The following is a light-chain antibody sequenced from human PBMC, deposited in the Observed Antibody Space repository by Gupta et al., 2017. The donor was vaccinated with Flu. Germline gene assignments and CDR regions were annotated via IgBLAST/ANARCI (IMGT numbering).Light chain of an antibody. CDR3: AAWDDSLNVYV. J-gene: IGLJ1*01. CDR2: SSD. V-gene: IGLV1-44*01. Sequence: SVLTQPPSASGTPRERVTISCSGSRSNIGVNSVNWYQQLPGTSPKLLIFSSDQRPSGAPDQFSGSKSGTSAFLAISGLQSEDEADYYCAAWDDSLNVYVFGTGTKVTVL. CDR1: RSNIGVNS.